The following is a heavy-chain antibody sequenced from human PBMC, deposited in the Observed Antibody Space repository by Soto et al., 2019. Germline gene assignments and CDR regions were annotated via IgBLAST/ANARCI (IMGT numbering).Heavy chain of an antibody. Sequence: GGSLRLSCAASGFTFSSYGMHWVRQAPGKGLEWVAVISYDGSNKYYADSVKGRFTISRDNSKNTLYLQMNSLRAEDTAVYYCAKDLNPLRGYYYYGMDVWGQGTTVTVSS. V-gene: IGHV3-30*18. CDR2: ISYDGSNK. D-gene: IGHD2-15*01. J-gene: IGHJ6*02. CDR3: AKDLNPLRGYYYYGMDV. CDR1: GFTFSSYG.